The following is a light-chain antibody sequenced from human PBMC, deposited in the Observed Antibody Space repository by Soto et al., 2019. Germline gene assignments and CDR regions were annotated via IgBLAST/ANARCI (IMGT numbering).Light chain of an antibody. CDR1: QSISNY. CDR3: QQSYSTPLT. CDR2: AAS. J-gene: IGKJ4*01. Sequence: DIQMTQSPSSLSASVGDRVTITCRASQSISNYLNWYQRKPGKAPEFLIYAASSLQSGVPSRFSGSGSGTDFTLTIISLHPEDFATYYCQQSYSTPLTFGGGTKVDIK. V-gene: IGKV1-39*01.